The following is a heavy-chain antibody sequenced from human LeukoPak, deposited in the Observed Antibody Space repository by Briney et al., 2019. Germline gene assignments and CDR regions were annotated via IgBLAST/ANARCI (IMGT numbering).Heavy chain of an antibody. D-gene: IGHD3-9*01. CDR1: GFTFSSYW. CDR2: IKQDGSEK. J-gene: IGHJ4*02. V-gene: IGHV3-7*01. Sequence: PGGSLRLSCAASGFTFSSYWMSWVRQAPGKGLEWVANIKQDGSEKYYVDSVKGRFTISRDNAKNSLYLQMNSLRAEDTAVYYCAREHRPNFDWLLPHDYWGQGTLVTVSS. CDR3: AREHRPNFDWLLPHDY.